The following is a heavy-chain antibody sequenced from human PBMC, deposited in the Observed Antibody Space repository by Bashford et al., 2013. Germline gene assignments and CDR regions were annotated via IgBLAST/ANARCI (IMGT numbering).Heavy chain of an antibody. Sequence: SSETLSLTCAVYGGSFSGYYSELDPPAPXKGLEWIGEINHSGSTNYNPSLKSRVTISVDTSKNQFSLKLSSVTAADTAVYYCARGSSRPIVWGKGTTVTVSS. J-gene: IGHJ6*04. V-gene: IGHV4-34*01. CDR3: ARGSSRPIV. CDR1: GGSFSGYY. D-gene: IGHD6-13*01. CDR2: INHSGST.